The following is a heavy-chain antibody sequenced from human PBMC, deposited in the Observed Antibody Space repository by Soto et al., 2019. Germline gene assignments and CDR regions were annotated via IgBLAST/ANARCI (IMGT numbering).Heavy chain of an antibody. V-gene: IGHV3-21*01. Sequence: GGSLRLSCAASGISFSDYHMNWVRQAPGQGLEWVASITPSGRFINYADSVEGRFIISRDNAKNSLYLQMYSLRAEDTAVYYCAGTYDPADYWGQGTLVNVSS. D-gene: IGHD3-22*01. CDR1: GISFSDYH. CDR2: ITPSGRFI. CDR3: AGTYDPADY. J-gene: IGHJ4*02.